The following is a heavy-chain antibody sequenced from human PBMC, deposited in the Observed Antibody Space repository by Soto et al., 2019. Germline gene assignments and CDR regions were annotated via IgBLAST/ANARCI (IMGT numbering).Heavy chain of an antibody. J-gene: IGHJ4*02. CDR3: ANVERMTPCTRLR. V-gene: IGHV3-23*01. CDR2: ISGRDAYT. CDR1: GFPIYNYG. D-gene: IGHD1-26*01. Sequence: PGGSLSLSCEADGFPIYNYGMAWVRQAPGKGLEWVSAISGRDAYTYYADAVQGRFTITRDNSRNKLYLQMNSLTAEDTALYYYANVERMTPCTRLRWGQGTLVTV.